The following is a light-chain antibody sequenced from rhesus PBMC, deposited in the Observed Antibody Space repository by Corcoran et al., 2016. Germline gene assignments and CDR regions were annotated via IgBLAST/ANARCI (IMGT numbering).Light chain of an antibody. CDR2: KAP. V-gene: IGKV1-74*01. CDR1: ENGNNY. CDR3: QDGYGAPYS. J-gene: IGKJ2*01. Sequence: DIQMTQSPSSLLASVGDRVTITRRASENGNNYLNWYQQKPGKAPKLLVYKAPTLQNGDPSRFSGSGSGTGYTFTISRLRPEGVATCYCQDGYGAPYSFGQGTKVEV.